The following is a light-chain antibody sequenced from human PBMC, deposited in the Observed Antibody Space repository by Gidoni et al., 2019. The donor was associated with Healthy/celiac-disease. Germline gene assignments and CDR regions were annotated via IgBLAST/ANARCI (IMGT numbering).Light chain of an antibody. J-gene: IGKJ5*01. CDR1: QSVSSY. V-gene: IGKV3-11*01. CDR2: DAS. CDR3: QQRSNWPRSIT. Sequence: EVVLQPSPATLSLSPGRRATLSCRASQSVSSYLAWYQQKPGQAPRLLIYDASNRATGIPARFSGSGSGTDFTLTISSLEPEDFAVYYCQQRSNWPRSITFXQXTRLEIK.